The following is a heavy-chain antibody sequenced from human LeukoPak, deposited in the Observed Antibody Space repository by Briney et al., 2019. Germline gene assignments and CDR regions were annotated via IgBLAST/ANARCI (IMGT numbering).Heavy chain of an antibody. CDR2: INSDGRST. CDR3: ARGKRRYSYGFDY. CDR1: GFTLSNYW. V-gene: IGHV3-74*01. Sequence: GSLRLSCAASGFTLSNYWMHWVRQAPGKGLVWVSRINSDGRSTSYADSVKGRFTISRDNAKNTLYLQMNSLRAEDMAVYYCARGKRRYSYGFDYWGQGTLVTVS. J-gene: IGHJ4*02. D-gene: IGHD5-18*01.